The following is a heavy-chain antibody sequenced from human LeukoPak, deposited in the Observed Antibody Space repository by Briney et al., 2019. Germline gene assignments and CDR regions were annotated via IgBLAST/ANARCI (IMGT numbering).Heavy chain of an antibody. V-gene: IGHV3-30*04. CDR1: GFTFSSYA. Sequence: GRSLRLSCAASGFTFSSYAMHWVRQAPGKGLEWVAVISYDGSSKYYADSVKGRFTISRDNSKNTLYLQMNSLRAEDTAVYYCARDNHYDILTGYPYNWFDPWGQGTLVTVSS. CDR2: ISYDGSSK. J-gene: IGHJ5*02. D-gene: IGHD3-9*01. CDR3: ARDNHYDILTGYPYNWFDP.